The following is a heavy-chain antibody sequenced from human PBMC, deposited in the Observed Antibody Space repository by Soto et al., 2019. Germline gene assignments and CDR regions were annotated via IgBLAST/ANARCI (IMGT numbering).Heavy chain of an antibody. Sequence: PSETLSLTCTVSGGSISSYYWSWIRQPPGKGLEWIGYIYYSGSTNYNPSLKSRVTISVDTSKNRFSLKLSPVTAADTAVYYCARDREGYTYGSGIYYYYYGMDVWGQGTTVTVSS. V-gene: IGHV4-59*01. D-gene: IGHD5-18*01. CDR1: GGSISSYY. J-gene: IGHJ6*02. CDR2: IYYSGST. CDR3: ARDREGYTYGSGIYYYYYGMDV.